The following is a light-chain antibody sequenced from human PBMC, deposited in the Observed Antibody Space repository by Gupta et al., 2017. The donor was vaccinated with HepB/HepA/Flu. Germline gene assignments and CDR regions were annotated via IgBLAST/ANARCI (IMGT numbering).Light chain of an antibody. J-gene: IGKJ4*01. CDR2: TVS. CDR3: LQSKRWPWT. V-gene: IGKV2-30*02. CDR1: QSLLHSDGNTY. Sequence: DVVLPPSPLFLLVTLGRPDPISCRSSQSLLHSDGNTYLNWFQQRPGKSPRRLIYTVSNLDSGVPDRFSGSGSGTDFTLKISRVEVEDFGIYYCLQSKRWPWTFGDGTKVEI.